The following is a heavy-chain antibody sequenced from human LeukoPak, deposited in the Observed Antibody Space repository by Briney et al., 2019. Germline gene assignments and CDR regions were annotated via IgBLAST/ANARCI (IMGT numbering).Heavy chain of an antibody. CDR1: GYTFTGYY. CDR2: INPNSGGT. D-gene: IGHD5-18*01. Sequence: ASVKVSCKASGYTFTGYYMHWVRQAPGQGLEWMGWINPNSGGTNYAQKFQGRVTMTRDTSISTACMELSRLRSDDTAVYYCAIYVDTAMVIDSWGQGTLVTVSS. CDR3: AIYVDTAMVIDS. V-gene: IGHV1-2*02. J-gene: IGHJ5*01.